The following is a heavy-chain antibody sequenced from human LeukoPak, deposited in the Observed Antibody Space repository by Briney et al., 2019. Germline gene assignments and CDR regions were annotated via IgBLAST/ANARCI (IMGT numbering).Heavy chain of an antibody. CDR1: GGSISSYY. V-gene: IGHV4-59*01. D-gene: IGHD3-10*01. Sequence: SETLSLTCTVSGGSISSYYWSWIRQPPGKGLEWSGYIYYSGSTNYNPSLKSRVTIAVDTSKNQFSLKLSSVTAADTAVYYCAAAPGYYGSGSSPFDYWGQGTLVTVSS. CDR2: IYYSGST. CDR3: AAAPGYYGSGSSPFDY. J-gene: IGHJ4*02.